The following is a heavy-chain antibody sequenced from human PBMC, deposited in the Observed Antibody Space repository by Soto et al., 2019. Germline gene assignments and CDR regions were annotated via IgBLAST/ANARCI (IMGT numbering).Heavy chain of an antibody. J-gene: IGHJ4*02. D-gene: IGHD5-18*01. CDR1: GFTFSTYA. CDR2: IDNSSGIT. V-gene: IGHV3-23*05. Sequence: GGSLRLSCAASGFTFSTYAMSWVRQAPGKGLEWVSTIDNSSGITYYAESVKGRFTISRDNSKNTLYLQMNSLRAEDTAVYYCAKGGYNYGFLFDCWGQGTLVTVSS. CDR3: AKGGYNYGFLFDC.